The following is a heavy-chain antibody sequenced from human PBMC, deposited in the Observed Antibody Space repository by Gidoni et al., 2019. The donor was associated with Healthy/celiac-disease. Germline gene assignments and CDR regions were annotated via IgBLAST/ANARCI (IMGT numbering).Heavy chain of an antibody. CDR1: GVPFSSCA. CDR3: AKEGPDP. Sequence: EVQLLESGGGLVQPGGSLRLSCSASGVPFSSCAIRRVRPAPGKGLGGVSAISGSGGSTYYADSVKGRFTISRDKSKNTLYLQMNSLRAEDTAVYYCAKEGPDPWGQGTLVTVSS. CDR2: ISGSGGST. V-gene: IGHV3-23*01. J-gene: IGHJ5*02.